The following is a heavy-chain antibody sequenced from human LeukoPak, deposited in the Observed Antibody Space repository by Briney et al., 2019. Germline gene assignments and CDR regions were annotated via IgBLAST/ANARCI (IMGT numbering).Heavy chain of an antibody. Sequence: GGSLRLSCAGTGFTFSNYWMNWVRQAPGKGLEWVANIKEDGSRINYVDSVKGRFTISRDNAKNSVYLQMDNLRAEDTAVYYCAGSSGWLFDYWGQGILVAVSS. V-gene: IGHV3-7*01. CDR2: IKEDGSRI. CDR3: AGSSGWLFDY. D-gene: IGHD6-19*01. J-gene: IGHJ4*02. CDR1: GFTFSNYW.